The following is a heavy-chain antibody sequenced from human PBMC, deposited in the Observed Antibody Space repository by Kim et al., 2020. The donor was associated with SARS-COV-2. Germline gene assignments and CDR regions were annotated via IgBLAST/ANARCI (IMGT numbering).Heavy chain of an antibody. J-gene: IGHJ5*02. CDR2: INPNSGGT. CDR1: GYTFTGYY. D-gene: IGHD2-15*01. V-gene: IGHV1-2*06. Sequence: ASVKVSCKASGYTFTGYYMHWVRQAPGQGLEWMGRINPNSGGTNYAQKFQGMVTMTRDTSISTAYMELSRLRSDDTAVYYCARGIIGGYCSGGSCYGNWFDPWGQGTLVTVSS. CDR3: ARGIIGGYCSGGSCYGNWFDP.